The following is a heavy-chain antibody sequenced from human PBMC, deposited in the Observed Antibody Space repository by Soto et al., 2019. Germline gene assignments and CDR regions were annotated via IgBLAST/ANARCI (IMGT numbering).Heavy chain of an antibody. CDR1: GFAFSSYV. CDR2: ISYDGSQK. CDR3: ARDPQDYDFWSGPYVMDV. D-gene: IGHD3-3*01. J-gene: IGHJ6*02. Sequence: GGSLRLSCAASGFAFSSYVMQWVRQAPGKGLEWVAVISYDGSQKYGADSVKGRFTISRDNSKNMLYLQMNSLRAEDSAVYYCARDPQDYDFWSGPYVMDVWGPGTTVTVS. V-gene: IGHV3-30-3*01.